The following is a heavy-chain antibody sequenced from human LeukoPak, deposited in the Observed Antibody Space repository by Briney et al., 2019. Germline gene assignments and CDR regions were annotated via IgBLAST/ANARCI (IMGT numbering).Heavy chain of an antibody. Sequence: PGESLRLSCAASGFTFVSYTMNWFRQAPGKGPEWVSSISSTSTYIYYADSVKGRFTISRDNGGNSLYLQMNSLRAEDTAVYYCARDLLGELYFDFWGQGTLVTVSS. CDR1: GFTFVSYT. D-gene: IGHD3-10*01. CDR3: ARDLLGELYFDF. J-gene: IGHJ4*02. V-gene: IGHV3-21*01. CDR2: ISSTSTYI.